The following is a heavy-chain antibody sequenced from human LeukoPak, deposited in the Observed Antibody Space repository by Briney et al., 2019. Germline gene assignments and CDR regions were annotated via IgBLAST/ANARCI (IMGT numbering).Heavy chain of an antibody. CDR3: ARVLALLDAFDI. Sequence: GGSLRLSCAASGFTFTSYAMHWVRQAPGQRLEWMGWINAGNGNTKYSQKFQGRVTITRDTSASTAYMELSSLRSEDTAVYYCARVLALLDAFDIWGQGTMVTVSS. CDR2: INAGNGNT. J-gene: IGHJ3*02. V-gene: IGHV1-3*01. D-gene: IGHD2-15*01. CDR1: GFTFTSYA.